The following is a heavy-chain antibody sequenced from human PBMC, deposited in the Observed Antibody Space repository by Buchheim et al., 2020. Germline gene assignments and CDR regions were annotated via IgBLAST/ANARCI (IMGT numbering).Heavy chain of an antibody. CDR3: ARDYCSGGSCYDY. Sequence: QVQLQESGLGLVKPSETLSLTCTVSGGSISSYYWSWIRQPPGKGLEWIGYIYYSGSTNYNPSLKSRVTISVDTSKNQFSLKLSSVTAADTAVYYCARDYCSGGSCYDYWGQGTL. V-gene: IGHV4-59*01. J-gene: IGHJ4*02. CDR2: IYYSGST. D-gene: IGHD2-15*01. CDR1: GGSISSYY.